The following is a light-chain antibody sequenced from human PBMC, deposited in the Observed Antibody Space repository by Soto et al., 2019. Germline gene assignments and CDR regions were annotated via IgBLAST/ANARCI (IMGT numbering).Light chain of an antibody. CDR1: SSNIGSNF. CDR3: AAWDDSLSGGF. Sequence: QSVLTQPPSASGTPGQRITISCSGGSSNIGSNFVFWYQQRPGTAPKLLIYRNNQRRSGVPDRFSGSKSGTSASLAISGLRSEDEADYYCAAWDDSLSGGFFGSGTKVTV. J-gene: IGLJ1*01. V-gene: IGLV1-47*01. CDR2: RNN.